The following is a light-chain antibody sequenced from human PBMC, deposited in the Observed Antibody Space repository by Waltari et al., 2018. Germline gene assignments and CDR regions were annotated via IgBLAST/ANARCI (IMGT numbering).Light chain of an antibody. CDR3: SSYTASRALEVL. J-gene: IGLJ2*01. CDR2: DVS. Sequence: QSALTQPASVSGSPGQSITIPCTGTNSDVGDFDFVSWYQQHPGEAPKLLIYDVSNRPSGVSHRFSGSTSGNTASLTISGLQAEDEADYYCSSYTASRALEVLFGGGTKLTVL. V-gene: IGLV2-14*03. CDR1: NSDVGDFDF.